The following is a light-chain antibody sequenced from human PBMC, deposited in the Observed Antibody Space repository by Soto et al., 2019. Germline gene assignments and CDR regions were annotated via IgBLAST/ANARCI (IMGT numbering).Light chain of an antibody. Sequence: QSALTQPRSVSGSPGQSVTISCTGTSSDVGGYNYVSWYQHHPGRAPKLIIYDVNNWPTGVPDRFSGSKSGNTASLTISGLQAEDEADYYCCSYAGSSTYVFGSGTKGTVL. J-gene: IGLJ1*01. V-gene: IGLV2-11*01. CDR1: SSDVGGYNY. CDR3: CSYAGSSTYV. CDR2: DVN.